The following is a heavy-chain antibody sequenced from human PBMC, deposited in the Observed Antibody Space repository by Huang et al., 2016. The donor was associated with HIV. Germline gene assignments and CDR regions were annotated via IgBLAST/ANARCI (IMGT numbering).Heavy chain of an antibody. CDR1: GGTFSSYA. J-gene: IGHJ5*02. Sequence: QVLLVQSGAEVRKPGSSVKVSCTAFGGTFSSYAISWVRQAPGQGLEGMGGISPIVGTANYTQKFQGRVTITVDESTNTGYMELTRLTSEDTAVYYCARTAYSYGFRQGYNWFDPWGQGTPVTVSS. CDR3: ARTAYSYGFRQGYNWFDP. CDR2: ISPIVGTA. V-gene: IGHV1-69*13. D-gene: IGHD5-18*01.